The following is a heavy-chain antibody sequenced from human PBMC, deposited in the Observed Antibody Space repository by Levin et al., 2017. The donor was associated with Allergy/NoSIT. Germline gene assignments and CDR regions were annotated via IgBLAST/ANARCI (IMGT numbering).Heavy chain of an antibody. D-gene: IGHD6-19*01. CDR2: ISSSGSTI. CDR3: ARGWEQWRYPVSYGMDV. Sequence: SCAASGFTFSSYEMNWVRQAPGKGLEWVSYISSSGSTIYYADSVKGRFTISRDNAKNSLYLQMNSLRAEDTAVYYCARGWEQWRYPVSYGMDVWGQGTTVTVSS. J-gene: IGHJ6*02. V-gene: IGHV3-48*03. CDR1: GFTFSSYE.